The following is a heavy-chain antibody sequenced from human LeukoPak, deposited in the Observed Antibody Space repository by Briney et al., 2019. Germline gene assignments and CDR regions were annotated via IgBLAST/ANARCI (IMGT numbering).Heavy chain of an antibody. CDR1: GFIFSNYW. CDR2: IKQDGSVK. V-gene: IGHV3-7*01. CDR3: VRTSRCISSDY. D-gene: IGHD3-3*02. J-gene: IGHJ4*02. Sequence: SGGSLRLSCEASGFIFSNYWMSWVRQAPGKGLEWVANIKQDGSVKNYVDSMEGRFIISRDNAKNLLYLQMNSLGAEDTAVYYCVRTSRCISSDYWGQGTQVTVSS.